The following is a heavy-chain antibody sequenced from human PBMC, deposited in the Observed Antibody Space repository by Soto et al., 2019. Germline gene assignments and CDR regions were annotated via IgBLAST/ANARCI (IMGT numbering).Heavy chain of an antibody. CDR3: ARQGSITTFNV. Sequence: TSETLSLTCTVSGGSISSSTYYWGWVRQPPGKGLEWIGSMHYSGGAYYNPSLKSRVTISVDTSKNQFSLKLSSVTAADTAEYYCARQGSITTFNVWGQGTTVTVSS. V-gene: IGHV4-39*01. D-gene: IGHD3-3*01. CDR2: MHYSGGA. CDR1: GGSISSSTYY. J-gene: IGHJ6*02.